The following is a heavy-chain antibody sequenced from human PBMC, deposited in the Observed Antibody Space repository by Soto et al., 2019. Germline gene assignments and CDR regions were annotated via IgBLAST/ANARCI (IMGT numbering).Heavy chain of an antibody. CDR3: ARVFGYSNYVLYYGMDV. V-gene: IGHV4-59*01. D-gene: IGHD4-4*01. CDR2: IYYSGST. CDR1: GGSISSYY. Sequence: QVQLQESGPGLVKPSETLSLTCTVSGGSISSYYWSWIRQPPGKGLEWIGYIYYSGSTNYNPSLKSRVTISVDTSKNQFSLKLSSVTAADTAVYYCARVFGYSNYVLYYGMDVWGQGTTVTVSS. J-gene: IGHJ6*02.